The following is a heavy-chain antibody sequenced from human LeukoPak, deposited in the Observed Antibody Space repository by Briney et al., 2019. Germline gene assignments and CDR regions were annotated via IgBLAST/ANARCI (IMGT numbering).Heavy chain of an antibody. J-gene: IGHJ4*02. Sequence: PGGSLRLSCAASGFTFSSYGMHWVRQAPGKGLEWVAFIRYDGSNKYYADSVKGRFTISRDNSKNTLYLQMNSLRAEDTAVYYCAKDNRDGYNLIGYFDYWGQGTLVTVSS. CDR1: GFTFSSYG. D-gene: IGHD5-24*01. V-gene: IGHV3-30*02. CDR3: AKDNRDGYNLIGYFDY. CDR2: IRYDGSNK.